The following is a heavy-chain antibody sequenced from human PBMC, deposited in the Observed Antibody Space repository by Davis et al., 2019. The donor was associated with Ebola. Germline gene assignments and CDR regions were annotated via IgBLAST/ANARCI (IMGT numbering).Heavy chain of an antibody. CDR1: GGSISSHY. D-gene: IGHD4-17*01. CDR2: IYYSGST. V-gene: IGHV4-59*11. J-gene: IGHJ3*02. Sequence: MPSETLSLTCTVSGGSISSHYWSWIRQPPGRGLEWIGYIYYSGSTNYNASLKSRVSISVDTPNNKFTLKLSSLTAADTAVYYCARELQTTVTTKAYDIWGQGTMVTVSS. CDR3: ARELQTTVTTKAYDI.